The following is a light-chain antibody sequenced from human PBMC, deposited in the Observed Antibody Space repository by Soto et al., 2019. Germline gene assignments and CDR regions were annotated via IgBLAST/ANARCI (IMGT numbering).Light chain of an antibody. CDR3: MHTVDDPWT. CDR2: DVS. J-gene: IGKJ1*01. CDR1: RSLVYGDGKTY. V-gene: IGKV2D-29*01. Sequence: DIVMTDTPLSLSVTAGQPASISCRSSRSLVYGDGKTYFYWYVQKTGLPPQXLIYDVSKRVSGVPDRFRGSGSATDFKLQISRVEAEDVGFYYCMHTVDDPWTFGQGTKVDIK.